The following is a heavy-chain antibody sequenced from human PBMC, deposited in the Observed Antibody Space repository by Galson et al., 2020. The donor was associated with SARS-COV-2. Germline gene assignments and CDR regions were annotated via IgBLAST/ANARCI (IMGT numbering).Heavy chain of an antibody. Sequence: SQTLSLTSAYYGGSLSGYYQSWIRQPPGKRLNCIWAINSSANTNPNPSLKTQPTISVDTSKNHFSLKLSSVTAADTAVYCCAREENFFLVVTAARMCYFDYWGRGTLATVSS. V-gene: IGHV4-34*04. CDR3: AREENFFLVVTAARMCYFDY. CDR1: GGSLSGYY. D-gene: IGHD2-21*02. J-gene: IGHJ4*02. CDR2: INSSANT.